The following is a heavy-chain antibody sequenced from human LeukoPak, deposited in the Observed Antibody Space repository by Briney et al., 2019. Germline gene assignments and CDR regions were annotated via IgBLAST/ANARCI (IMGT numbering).Heavy chain of an antibody. J-gene: IGHJ4*02. CDR3: GRCVLLMDY. V-gene: IGHV3-11*01. CDR2: INRDGNII. Sequence: TGGSLRLSCAASGFSFSDHHMSWVRKVPAKGLERLAYINRDGNIIVNANSAKGRYIISRDNANQSVYLERKSLRPEDMGVYYCGRCVLLMDYWGQGTLVSVSS. CDR1: GFSFSDHH. D-gene: IGHD6-6*01.